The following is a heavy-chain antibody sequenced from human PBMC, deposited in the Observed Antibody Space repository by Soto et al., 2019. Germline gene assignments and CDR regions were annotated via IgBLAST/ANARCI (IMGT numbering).Heavy chain of an antibody. J-gene: IGHJ4*02. D-gene: IGHD2-21*01. CDR2: INPNGGST. CDR1: GYIFTNYY. CDR3: ARGHYLADK. V-gene: IGHV1-46*01. Sequence: QVRLVQSGAEVKKPGASVKVSCKASGYIFTNYYIHWVRQAPGQGLEWMAIINPNGGSTNCAQEFQGRITLTRDTSTSTVYMDLSSLTYEDTAVYYCARGHYLADKWGQGTLVTVSS.